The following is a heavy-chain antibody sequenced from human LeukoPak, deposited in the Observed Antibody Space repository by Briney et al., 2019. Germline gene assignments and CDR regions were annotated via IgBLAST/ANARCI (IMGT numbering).Heavy chain of an antibody. V-gene: IGHV4-4*02. J-gene: IGHJ4*02. CDR3: VRENYSSGWYGIIDY. CDR1: GGSISSSNW. Sequence: KPSGTLSLTCAVSGGSISSSNWWSWVRQPPGKGLEWIGEIYLSGSTNYNPSLKSRVTISVDTSKNQFSLKLSSVTAADTAVYYCVRENYSSGWYGIIDYWGQGTLVTVSS. D-gene: IGHD6-19*01. CDR2: IYLSGST.